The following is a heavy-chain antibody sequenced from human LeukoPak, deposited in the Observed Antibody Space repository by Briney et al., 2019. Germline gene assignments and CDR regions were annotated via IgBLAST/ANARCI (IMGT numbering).Heavy chain of an antibody. Sequence: PSETLSLTCTVSGGSISSYYWSWIRQPPGKGLEWIGYIYYSGSTNYNPSLKSRVTISVDTSKNQFPLKLSSVTAADTAVYYCARLLGYCSSTSCLGRNWFDPWGQGTLVTVSS. CDR3: ARLLGYCSSTSCLGRNWFDP. CDR1: GGSISSYY. J-gene: IGHJ5*02. CDR2: IYYSGST. D-gene: IGHD2-2*01. V-gene: IGHV4-59*01.